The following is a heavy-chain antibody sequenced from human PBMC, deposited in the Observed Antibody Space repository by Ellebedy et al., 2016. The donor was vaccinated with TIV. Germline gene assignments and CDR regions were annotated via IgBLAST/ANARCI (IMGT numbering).Heavy chain of an antibody. D-gene: IGHD6-19*01. CDR1: GFTFNSYA. V-gene: IGHV3-30-3*01. J-gene: IGHJ4*02. CDR3: ARDLDKSSGWYGGAAY. Sequence: PGGSLRLSCAASGFTFNSYAMHRVRQAPGKGLEWVAVISHDGSSQYYADSVKGRFTVSRDNSMTTVYLEMNSLRAEDTALYYCARDLDKSSGWYGGAAYWGQGTQVTVSS. CDR2: ISHDGSSQ.